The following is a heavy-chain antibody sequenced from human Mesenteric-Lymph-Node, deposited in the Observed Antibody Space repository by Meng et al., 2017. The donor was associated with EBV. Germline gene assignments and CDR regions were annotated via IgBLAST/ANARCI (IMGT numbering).Heavy chain of an antibody. CDR1: CGSISSSNW. CDR2: IYHSGST. J-gene: IGHJ5*02. CDR3: ASHRYCSSTSCSWFDP. Sequence: QVQLQESGPGLVKPSGTLSLTCAVSCGSISSSNWWSWVRQPPGKGLEWIGEIYHSGSTNYNPSLKSRVTISVDKSKNQFSLKLSSVTAADTAVYYCASHRYCSSTSCSWFDPWGQGTLVTVSS. D-gene: IGHD2-2*01. V-gene: IGHV4-4*02.